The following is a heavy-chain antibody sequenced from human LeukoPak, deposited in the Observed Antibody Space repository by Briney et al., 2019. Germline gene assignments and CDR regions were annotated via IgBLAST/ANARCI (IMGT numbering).Heavy chain of an antibody. Sequence: ASVKVSCKASGYTFTGYYMYWVRQAPGQGLEWMGWINPDSGGTNSAQKFQGRVSMTRDTSISTAYMELSRLRSDDTAVYYCARARYDYVSGSYRWDAFDIWGQGTMVTVSS. J-gene: IGHJ3*02. CDR1: GYTFTGYY. D-gene: IGHD3-16*02. V-gene: IGHV1-2*02. CDR3: ARARYDYVSGSYRWDAFDI. CDR2: INPDSGGT.